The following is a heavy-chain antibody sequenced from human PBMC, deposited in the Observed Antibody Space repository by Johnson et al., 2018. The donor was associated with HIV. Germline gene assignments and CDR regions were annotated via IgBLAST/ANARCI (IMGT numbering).Heavy chain of an antibody. J-gene: IGHJ3*02. CDR3: ARVGGLYCSSTSCYKGDAFDS. CDR2: IYSGGST. CDR1: GFTFSSYA. V-gene: IGHV3-30*14. D-gene: IGHD2-2*02. Sequence: VQLVESGGGVVQPGRSLRLSCAASGFTFSSYAMHWVRQAPGKGLEWVAVIYSGGSTYYADSVKGRFTISRDNSKNTLYLQMNSLRAEDTAVYYCARVGGLYCSSTSCYKGDAFDSWGQGTMVTVSS.